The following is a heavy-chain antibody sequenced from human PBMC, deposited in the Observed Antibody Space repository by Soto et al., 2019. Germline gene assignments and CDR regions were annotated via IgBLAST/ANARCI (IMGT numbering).Heavy chain of an antibody. CDR1: GFTFSSYW. J-gene: IGHJ6*02. CDR3: ARGGTYYVYYYGMDV. Sequence: PGGSLRLSCAASGFTFSSYWMHWVRQAPWKGPVWVSRINSDGSSTTYAESVKGRFTISRDNANNTLYLQMNSLGAEDTAVYYCARGGTYYVYYYGMDVWGQGTTVTVS. V-gene: IGHV3-74*01. CDR2: INSDGSST. D-gene: IGHD1-26*01.